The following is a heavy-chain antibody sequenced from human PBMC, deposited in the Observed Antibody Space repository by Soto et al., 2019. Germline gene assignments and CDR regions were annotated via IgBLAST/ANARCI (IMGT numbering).Heavy chain of an antibody. D-gene: IGHD3-10*01. J-gene: IGHJ4*02. CDR2: IYHSGST. CDR3: ARFYYYGSGSYYDDY. V-gene: IGHV4-4*02. Sequence: SETLSLTCAVSGVSISSSNWWSWVRQPPGKGLEWIGEIYHSGSTNYNPSLKSRVTISVDKSKNQFSLKLSSVPAADTAAYSCARFYYYGSGSYYDDYWGQGTLVTVSS. CDR1: GVSISSSNW.